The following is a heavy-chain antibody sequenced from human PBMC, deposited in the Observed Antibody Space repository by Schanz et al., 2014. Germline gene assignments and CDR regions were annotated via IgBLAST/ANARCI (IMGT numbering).Heavy chain of an antibody. Sequence: EVYLVESGGGLVQPGGSLRLSCAASGFTFFTYNMNWVRQAPGRGLEWISYIGSSSTTMYYADSVKGRFTTSRDNAKNSLFLEMSSLRDEDTAVYFCVKDVSYSFDVWGQGTMVSVSA. V-gene: IGHV3-48*02. D-gene: IGHD2-21*01. CDR3: VKDVSYSFDV. CDR1: GFTFFTYN. CDR2: IGSSSTTM. J-gene: IGHJ3*01.